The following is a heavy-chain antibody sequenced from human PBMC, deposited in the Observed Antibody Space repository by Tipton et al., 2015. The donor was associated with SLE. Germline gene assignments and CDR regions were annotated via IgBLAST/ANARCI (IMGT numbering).Heavy chain of an antibody. Sequence: GLVKPSETLSLNCSVSGGSISSSPYNWAWIRQPPGKGLEWIGSIYYSGTTYYNPSLKSRVTLSVDTSKNQFSLNLSSVTAADTAVYYCARDEYRYDTTGYHLLGHFDFWGQGTLVTVSS. CDR3: ARDEYRYDTTGYHLLGHFDF. J-gene: IGHJ4*02. CDR1: GGSISSSPYN. V-gene: IGHV4-39*07. CDR2: IYYSGTT. D-gene: IGHD3-22*01.